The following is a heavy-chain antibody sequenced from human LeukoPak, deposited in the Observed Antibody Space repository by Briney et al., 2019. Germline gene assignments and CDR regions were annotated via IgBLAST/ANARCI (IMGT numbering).Heavy chain of an antibody. Sequence: KPGESLKISCPGSGSTFTSYWIGWVRQLPGKGLEWIGIIYPGDSNTKYSPSFQGQVTISADKSISTAYLQWSSLKASDTAMYYCARPEQIVGAHYWGQGTLVTVSS. CDR2: IYPGDSNT. D-gene: IGHD1-26*01. V-gene: IGHV5-51*01. CDR1: GSTFTSYW. J-gene: IGHJ4*02. CDR3: ARPEQIVGAHY.